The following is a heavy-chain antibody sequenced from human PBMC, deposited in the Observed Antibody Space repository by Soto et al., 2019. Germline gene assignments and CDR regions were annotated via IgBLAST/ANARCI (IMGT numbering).Heavy chain of an antibody. CDR1: GYTFTSYA. Sequence: QVQLVQSGAEVKKPGASVKVSCKASGYTFTSYAIHWVRQAPGQRLEWMGWINAGNGKTKYSQKFQDRVTITRDTSASTAYMELSILISEDTAVYYCARDLGGWPDYGGKGTLVTVYS. J-gene: IGHJ4*02. CDR2: INAGNGKT. CDR3: ARDLGGWPDY. V-gene: IGHV1-3*01. D-gene: IGHD6-19*01.